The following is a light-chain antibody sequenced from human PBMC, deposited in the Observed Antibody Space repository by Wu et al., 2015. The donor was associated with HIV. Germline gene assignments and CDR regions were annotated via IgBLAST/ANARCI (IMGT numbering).Light chain of an antibody. CDR3: QQYYSTRALT. Sequence: DIQMTQSPSSLSASVGDRVIITCRASQDISNSLAWYQQKPGKAPNFLLYAASRLESGVPSRFSGSGSGTDYTLTISSLQPEDVATYYCQQYYSTRALTFGGGTKVEI. J-gene: IGKJ4*01. V-gene: IGKV1-NL1*01. CDR2: AAS. CDR1: QDISNS.